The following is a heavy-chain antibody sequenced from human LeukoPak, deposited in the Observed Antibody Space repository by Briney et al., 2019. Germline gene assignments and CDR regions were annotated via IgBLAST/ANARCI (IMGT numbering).Heavy chain of an antibody. CDR2: IIPIFGTA. Sequence: SVKVSCKASGGTFSSYAISWVRQAPGQGLEWMGRIIPIFGTANYAQKFQGRVTITADKSTSTAYMELSSLRSEDTAVYYCAKQTSYYDSSGYFGYWGQGTLVTVSS. D-gene: IGHD3-22*01. CDR1: GGTFSSYA. V-gene: IGHV1-69*06. J-gene: IGHJ4*02. CDR3: AKQTSYYDSSGYFGY.